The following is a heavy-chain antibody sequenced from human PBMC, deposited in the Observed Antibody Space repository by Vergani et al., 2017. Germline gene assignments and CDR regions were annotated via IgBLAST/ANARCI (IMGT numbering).Heavy chain of an antibody. CDR2: LTGSGGST. Sequence: EVQLLESGGSLKQPGGSVRLSCAASGFTFSTYAMHWVRQAPGKGLECISPLTGSGGSTYYSDSFKGRFIISRDNSRDTLYLQMNSLRPEDTATYYCVRNTGSYENFFASWGQGTLVTVSS. CDR1: GFTFSTYA. V-gene: IGHV3-23*01. D-gene: IGHD1-26*01. CDR3: VRNTGSYENFFAS. J-gene: IGHJ4*02.